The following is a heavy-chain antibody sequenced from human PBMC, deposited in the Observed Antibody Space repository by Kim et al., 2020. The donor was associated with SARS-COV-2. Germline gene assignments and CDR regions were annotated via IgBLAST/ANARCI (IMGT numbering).Heavy chain of an antibody. Sequence: GGSLRLSCAASGFTFSSYAMSWVRQAPGKGLEWVSAISGSGGSTYYADSVKGRFTISRDNSKNTLYLQMNSLRAEDTAVYYCAKDWDGYNSPFYFDYWGQGTLVTVSS. V-gene: IGHV3-23*01. CDR1: GFTFSSYA. D-gene: IGHD5-12*01. CDR3: AKDWDGYNSPFYFDY. CDR2: ISGSGGST. J-gene: IGHJ4*02.